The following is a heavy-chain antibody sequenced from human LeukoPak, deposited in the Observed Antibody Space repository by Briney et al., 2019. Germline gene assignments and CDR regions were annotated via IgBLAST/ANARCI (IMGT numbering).Heavy chain of an antibody. J-gene: IGHJ6*03. CDR2: INPNSGGT. V-gene: IGHV1-2*02. CDR1: GYTFTGYY. Sequence: GASVKVSCKASGYTFTGYYMHWVRQAPGQGLEWMGWINPNSGGTNYAQKFQGRVTMTRDTSISAAYMELNSLTSDDTAIYYCTGGPPRSEISYYYYYYMDVWGKGTTVTISS. D-gene: IGHD3-3*01. CDR3: TGGPPRSEISYYYYYYMDV.